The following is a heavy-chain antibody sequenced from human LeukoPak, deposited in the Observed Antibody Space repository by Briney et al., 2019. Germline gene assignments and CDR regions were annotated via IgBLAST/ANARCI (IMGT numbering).Heavy chain of an antibody. V-gene: IGHV3-66*01. J-gene: IGHJ4*02. Sequence: GGSLRLSCAASGFTFSSYEMNWVRQAPGKGLEWVSVIYSGGSTYYADSVKGRFTISRDNSENTLYLQMNSLRAEDTAVYYCASTQRGDYFDYWGQGTLVTVSS. CDR2: IYSGGST. CDR3: ASTQRGDYFDY. CDR1: GFTFSSYE. D-gene: IGHD2-15*01.